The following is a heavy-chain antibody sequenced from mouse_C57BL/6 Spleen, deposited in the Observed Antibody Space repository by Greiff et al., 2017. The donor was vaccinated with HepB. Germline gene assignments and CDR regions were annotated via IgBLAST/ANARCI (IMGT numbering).Heavy chain of an antibody. D-gene: IGHD1-1*01. CDR3: ARSSLGSSYEGYFDV. Sequence: QVQLQQSGAELARPGASVKLSCKASGYTFTSYGISWVKQRTGQGLEWIGEIYPRSGNTYYNEKFKGKATLTAYKSSSTAYMELRSLTSEDSAVYFCARSSLGSSYEGYFDVWGTGTTVTVSS. V-gene: IGHV1-81*01. CDR2: IYPRSGNT. CDR1: GYTFTSYG. J-gene: IGHJ1*03.